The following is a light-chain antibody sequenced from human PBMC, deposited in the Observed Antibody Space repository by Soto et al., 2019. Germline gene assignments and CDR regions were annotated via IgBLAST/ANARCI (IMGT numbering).Light chain of an antibody. CDR3: QHRMNWPLP. J-gene: IGKJ5*01. CDR2: DTS. V-gene: IGKV3-11*01. CDR1: QSVGSY. Sequence: EIVFSQSPATLSLSPGERATLSCRASQSVGSYLAWFQQTPGQAPRLLIYDTSNRATGIPARFSGSGSGTDFTLTISSLEPEDFAVYYCQHRMNWPLPFGQGTRLEI.